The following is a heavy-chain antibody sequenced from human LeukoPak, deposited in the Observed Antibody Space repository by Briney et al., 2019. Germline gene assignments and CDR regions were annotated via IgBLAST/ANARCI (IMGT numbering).Heavy chain of an antibody. V-gene: IGHV4-4*07. CDR3: ARDRGSGRSNWFDP. CDR1: GGSISSYY. Sequence: SETLSLTCTVSGGSISSYYWSWIRQPAGKGLEWIGRIYTSGSTNYNPSLKSRVTMSVDTSKNQFSLKLSSVTAADTDVYYCARDRGSGRSNWFDPWGQGTLVTVSS. CDR2: IYTSGST. D-gene: IGHD1-26*01. J-gene: IGHJ5*02.